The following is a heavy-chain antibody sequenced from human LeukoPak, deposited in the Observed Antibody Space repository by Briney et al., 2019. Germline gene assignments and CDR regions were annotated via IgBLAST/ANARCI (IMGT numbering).Heavy chain of an antibody. CDR1: GYTFTSYY. V-gene: IGHV1-46*01. Sequence: ASVKVSCKASGYTFTSYYMHWVRQAPGQGLEWMGIINPSGGTTNYAQKFQGRVTVTTDTSTSTAYMELRSLSLDDTAVYYCARGDYGGGFDYWGQGTLVTVSS. CDR3: ARGDYGGGFDY. D-gene: IGHD4-23*01. J-gene: IGHJ4*02. CDR2: INPSGGTT.